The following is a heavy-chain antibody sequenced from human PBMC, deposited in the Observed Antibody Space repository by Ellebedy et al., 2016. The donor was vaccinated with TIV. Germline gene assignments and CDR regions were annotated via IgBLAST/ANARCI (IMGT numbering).Heavy chain of an antibody. CDR1: GFTFSSYA. D-gene: IGHD5-12*01. V-gene: IGHV3-21*01. CDR3: ARIPNHFYSGYETDY. CDR2: ISSSSSYI. Sequence: PGGSLRLSCAASGFTFSSYAMSWVRQAPGKGLEWVSSISSSSSYIYYADSVKGRFTISRDNAKNSLYLQMNSLRAEDTAVYYCARIPNHFYSGYETDYWGQGTLVTVSS. J-gene: IGHJ4*02.